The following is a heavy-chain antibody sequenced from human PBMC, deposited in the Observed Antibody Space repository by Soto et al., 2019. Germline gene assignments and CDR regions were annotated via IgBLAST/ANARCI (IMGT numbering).Heavy chain of an antibody. J-gene: IGHJ5*02. D-gene: IGHD1-26*01. V-gene: IGHV3-33*01. CDR3: ARGLYRQLNWFDP. CDR2: IWYDGSNK. Sequence: HPGGSLRLSCAASGFTFSSYGMHWVRQAPGKGLEWVAVIWYDGSNKYYADSVKGRFTISRDNSKNTLYLQMNSLRAEDTAVYYCARGLYRQLNWFDPWGQGTLVTVSS. CDR1: GFTFSSYG.